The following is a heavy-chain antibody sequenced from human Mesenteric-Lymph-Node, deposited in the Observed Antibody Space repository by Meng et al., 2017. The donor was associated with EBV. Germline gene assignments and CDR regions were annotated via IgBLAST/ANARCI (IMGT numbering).Heavy chain of an antibody. CDR1: GFSFSSYN. CDR3: GRGASFLDY. V-gene: IGHV3-21*01. J-gene: IGHJ4*02. Sequence: EVQLVESGXXLXKPGGXXGLSCAASGFSFSSYNMNWLRQAPGKGLEWVSSISSSSSYMYYVDSVKGRFTISRDNAKNSVYLQMNGLRVEDSAVYYCGRGASFLDYWGQGIMVTVSS. CDR2: ISSSSSYM.